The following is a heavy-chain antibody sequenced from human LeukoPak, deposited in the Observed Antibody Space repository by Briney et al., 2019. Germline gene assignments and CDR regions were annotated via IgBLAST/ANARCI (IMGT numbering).Heavy chain of an antibody. V-gene: IGHV3-74*01. CDR2: INSDGGIT. J-gene: IGHJ4*02. CDR1: GFTFSSHW. Sequence: PGGSLRLSCAASGFTFSSHWMHWVRQAPGKGLVWVSRINSDGGITTYADSAQGRFTISRDNAKNTLYLQMNSLRVEDTAVYYCARDYNWNPPDYWGQGTLVTVSS. CDR3: ARDYNWNPPDY. D-gene: IGHD1-1*01.